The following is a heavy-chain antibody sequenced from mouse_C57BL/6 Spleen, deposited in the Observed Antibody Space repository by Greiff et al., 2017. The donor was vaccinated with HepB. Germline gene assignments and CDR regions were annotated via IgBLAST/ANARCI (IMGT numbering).Heavy chain of an antibody. V-gene: IGHV1-82*01. Sequence: VQLQQSGPELVKPGASVKISCKASGYAFSSSWMNWVKQRPGKGLEWIGRIYPGDGDTNYNGKFKGKATLTAAKSSSTAYMQLSSLTSEDSAVYFCARGVVYAMDYWGQGTSVTVSS. CDR1: GYAFSSSW. CDR3: ARGVVYAMDY. J-gene: IGHJ4*01. CDR2: IYPGDGDT.